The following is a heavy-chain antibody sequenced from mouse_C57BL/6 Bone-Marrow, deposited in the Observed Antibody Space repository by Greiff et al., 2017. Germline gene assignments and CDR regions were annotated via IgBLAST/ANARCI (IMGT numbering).Heavy chain of an antibody. CDR3: ARGGVLRFDY. V-gene: IGHV1-69*01. Sequence: QVQLQQPGAELVMPGASVKLSCKASGYTFTSYWMHWVKQRPGQGLEWIGEIDPTDSYTNYNQKFKGKSTLTVDKSSSTAYMQLSSLTSEDSAVYDCARGGVLRFDYWGQGTTLTVSS. D-gene: IGHD1-1*01. J-gene: IGHJ2*01. CDR1: GYTFTSYW. CDR2: IDPTDSYT.